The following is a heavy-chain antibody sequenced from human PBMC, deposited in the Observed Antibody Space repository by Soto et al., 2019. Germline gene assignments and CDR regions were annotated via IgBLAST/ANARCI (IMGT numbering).Heavy chain of an antibody. CDR3: TRWGGGDYFDY. Sequence: EVQLVESGGDLVQPGESLRLSCASSGFTFSNFWMHWVRQAPGKGLVWVSRIDSEGSSTKYADSVKGRFTISRDNAKNTRYLQMNSLRAEDTAVYYCTRWGGGDYFDYWGQGTLVTVSS. V-gene: IGHV3-74*01. CDR2: IDSEGSST. CDR1: GFTFSNFW. D-gene: IGHD3-10*01. J-gene: IGHJ4*02.